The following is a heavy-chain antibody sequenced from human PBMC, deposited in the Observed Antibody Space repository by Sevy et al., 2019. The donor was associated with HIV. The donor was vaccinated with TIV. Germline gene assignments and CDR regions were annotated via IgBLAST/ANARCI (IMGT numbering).Heavy chain of an antibody. CDR3: AKDGSRITMIVVAQYYFDY. Sequence: GGSLRLSCAASGFTFSSYGMHWIRQSPGKGLEWVAFIRYDGSNKYYADSVKGRFTISRDNSKNTLYLQMNSLRAEDTAVYYCAKDGSRITMIVVAQYYFDYWGQRTLVTVSS. J-gene: IGHJ4*02. CDR1: GFTFSSYG. D-gene: IGHD3-22*01. V-gene: IGHV3-30*02. CDR2: IRYDGSNK.